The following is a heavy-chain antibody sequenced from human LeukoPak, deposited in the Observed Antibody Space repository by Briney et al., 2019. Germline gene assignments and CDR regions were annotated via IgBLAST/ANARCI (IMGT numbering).Heavy chain of an antibody. D-gene: IGHD5-18*01. CDR1: GFTFSSYA. J-gene: IGHJ4*02. V-gene: IGHV3-30-3*01. Sequence: PGGSLRLSCAASGFTFSSYAMHWVRQAPGKGLEWVAVISYDGSNKYYADSVKGRFTISRDNSKNTLYLQMNSLRAEDTAVYYCARGSPHVDTAMAPDYWGQGTLVTVSS. CDR2: ISYDGSNK. CDR3: ARGSPHVDTAMAPDY.